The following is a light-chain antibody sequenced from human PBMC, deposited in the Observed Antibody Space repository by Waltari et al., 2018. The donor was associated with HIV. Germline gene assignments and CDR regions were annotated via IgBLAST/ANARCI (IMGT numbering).Light chain of an antibody. CDR1: QSISNY. Sequence: IQMTQSPSSLSASVGERVTITCRASQSISNYLNWYLQKAGRAPDLLIYGASSLQSGVPSRCRGSGSGTNFTLTISSLQAEDFATYYCQQSYNTPLTFGGGTKVQIK. V-gene: IGKV1-39*01. J-gene: IGKJ4*01. CDR2: GAS. CDR3: QQSYNTPLT.